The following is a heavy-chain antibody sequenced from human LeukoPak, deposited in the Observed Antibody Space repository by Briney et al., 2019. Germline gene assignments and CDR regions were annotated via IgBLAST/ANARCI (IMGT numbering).Heavy chain of an antibody. Sequence: GASVKVSCKASGYTFTSYGISWVRQAPGQGLEWMGWISAYNGNTNYAQKLQGRVTMTTDTSTSTAYMELRSLRSDDTAVYYCAREPLRYFDWVPFDYWGQGTLVTVSS. CDR3: AREPLRYFDWVPFDY. V-gene: IGHV1-18*01. CDR2: ISAYNGNT. CDR1: GYTFTSYG. J-gene: IGHJ4*02. D-gene: IGHD3-9*01.